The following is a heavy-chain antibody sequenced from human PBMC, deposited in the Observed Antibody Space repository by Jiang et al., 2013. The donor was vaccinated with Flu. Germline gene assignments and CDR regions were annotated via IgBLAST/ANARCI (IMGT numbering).Heavy chain of an antibody. CDR1: GGSFSGYY. J-gene: IGHJ4*02. V-gene: IGHV4-34*01. Sequence: VLLKPSETLSLTCAVYGGSFSGYYWSWIRQPPGKGLEWIGEINHSGSTNYNPSLKSRVTISVDTSKNQFSLKLSSVTAADTAVYYCAREGTMVRGVIINWGQGTLVTVSS. CDR3: AREGTMVRGVIIN. D-gene: IGHD3-10*01. CDR2: INHSGST.